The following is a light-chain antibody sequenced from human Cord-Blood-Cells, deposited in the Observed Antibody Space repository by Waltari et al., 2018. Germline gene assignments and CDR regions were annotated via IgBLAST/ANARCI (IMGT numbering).Light chain of an antibody. CDR3: SSYAGSNKGV. CDR1: SSDVGGYNY. Sequence: SALTQPPSASGSPGQSVTLSCTGTSSDVGGYNYVSWYQQHPGKAPKLMIYEVSKRPSGVPDRFSGAKSGNTASLTVSGLQAEDEADYYCSSYAGSNKGVFGGGTKLTV. V-gene: IGLV2-8*01. J-gene: IGLJ3*02. CDR2: EVS.